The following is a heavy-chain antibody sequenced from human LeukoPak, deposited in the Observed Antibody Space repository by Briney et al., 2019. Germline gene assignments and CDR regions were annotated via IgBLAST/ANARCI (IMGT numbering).Heavy chain of an antibody. CDR3: ARGTRLFDS. V-gene: IGHV4-39*07. J-gene: IGHJ4*02. Sequence: PSETLSLTCTVSGGSFSTSSFYWHWIRQPPGKGLEWIGSIYYSGSTYYNPSLKSRVTISVDTSKKQFSLKLNSVTAADTAVYYCARGTRLFDSWGQGSPVTVSS. CDR1: GGSFSTSSFY. D-gene: IGHD3-22*01. CDR2: IYYSGST.